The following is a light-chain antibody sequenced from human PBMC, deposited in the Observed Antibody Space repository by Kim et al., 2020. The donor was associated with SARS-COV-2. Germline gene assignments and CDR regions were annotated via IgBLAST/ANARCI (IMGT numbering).Light chain of an antibody. J-gene: IGLJ2*01. CDR2: DVS. V-gene: IGLV2-14*03. CDR1: SSDVGGYNY. CDR3: SSYTSSSTVV. Sequence: GQSITISCTGTSSDVGGYNYVAWYQQHPGKAPKLMIYDVSNRRSGVSHRCSGSKSGNTASLTISGLQAEDEADYYCSSYTSSSTVVFGGGTQLTVL.